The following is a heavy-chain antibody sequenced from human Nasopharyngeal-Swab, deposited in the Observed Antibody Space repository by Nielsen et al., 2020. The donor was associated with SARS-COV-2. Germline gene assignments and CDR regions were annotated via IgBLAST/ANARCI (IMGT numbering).Heavy chain of an antibody. CDR2: IIPIFGTA. Sequence: SVKVSCKASGGTFSDYAISWVRQAPGQGLEWMGGIIPIFGTANYAQKFQGRVTITADESTSTAYMGLSSLRSEDTAVYYCAGGDDSLANSYYWGQGTLVTVSS. J-gene: IGHJ4*02. CDR1: GGTFSDYA. D-gene: IGHD3-22*01. CDR3: AGGDDSLANSYY. V-gene: IGHV1-69*13.